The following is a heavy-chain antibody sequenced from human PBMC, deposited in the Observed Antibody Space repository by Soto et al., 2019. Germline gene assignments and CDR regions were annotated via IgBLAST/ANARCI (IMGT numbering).Heavy chain of an antibody. CDR3: ARAYRGYCSGGSCYDDY. D-gene: IGHD2-15*01. CDR2: INHSGST. V-gene: IGHV4-34*01. J-gene: IGHJ4*02. CDR1: GGSFSGYY. Sequence: QVQLQQWGAGLLKPSETLSLTCAVYGGSFSGYYWSWIRQPPGKGLEWIGEINHSGSTNYNPSLKSRVTISVDTSMNQFSLKLSSVTAADTAVYYCARAYRGYCSGGSCYDDYWGQGTLVTVSS.